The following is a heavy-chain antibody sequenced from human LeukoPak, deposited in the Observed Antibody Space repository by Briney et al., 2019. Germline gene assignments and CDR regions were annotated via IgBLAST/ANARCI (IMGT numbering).Heavy chain of an antibody. Sequence: PSGTLSLTCAVSGGSIGSSNWWGWVRQPPGKGLEWIGELYHSGSTNYNPSLKSRATISVDKSKNQFSLKLSSVTAADTAVYYCARTYYYGSGSPYNWFGPWGQGTLVTVSS. CDR3: ARTYYYGSGSPYNWFGP. CDR2: LYHSGST. V-gene: IGHV4-4*02. CDR1: GGSIGSSNW. D-gene: IGHD3-10*01. J-gene: IGHJ5*02.